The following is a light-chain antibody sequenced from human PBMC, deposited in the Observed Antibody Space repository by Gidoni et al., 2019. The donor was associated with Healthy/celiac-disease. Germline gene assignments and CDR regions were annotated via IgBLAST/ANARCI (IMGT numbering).Light chain of an antibody. Sequence: DIVMTQSPDSLAVSLGERATINCKSSQSVLYSSNNKNYLAWYQQKPGQPPKLLIYWASTRESGVPDRVRGSGSGTDFTLTISSLQAEDVAVYYCQQYYSTPLTFXGXTKVEIK. CDR1: QSVLYSSNNKNY. CDR3: QQYYSTPLT. J-gene: IGKJ4*01. V-gene: IGKV4-1*01. CDR2: WAS.